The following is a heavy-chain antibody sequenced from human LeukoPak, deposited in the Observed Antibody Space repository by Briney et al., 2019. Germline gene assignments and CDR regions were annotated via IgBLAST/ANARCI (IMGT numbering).Heavy chain of an antibody. V-gene: IGHV4-59*01. D-gene: IGHD5-18*01. CDR1: GGSISSYY. J-gene: IGHJ4*02. CDR3: ARDRHTAIDY. Sequence: SETLSLTCTVSGGSISSYYWSWIRQPPGKGLEWIGYIYYSGITNYNPSLKSRVTISVDTSKKQFSLKLSSVTAADTAMYYCARDRHTAIDYWGQGTLVTVSS. CDR2: IYYSGIT.